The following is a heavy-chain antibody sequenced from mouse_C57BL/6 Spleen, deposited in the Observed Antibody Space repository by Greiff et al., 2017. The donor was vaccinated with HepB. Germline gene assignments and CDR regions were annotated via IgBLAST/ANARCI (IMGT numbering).Heavy chain of an antibody. CDR3: ARPQDGYYFFDY. CDR1: GYTFTDYY. Sequence: EVQLQQSGPELVKPGASVKISCKASGYTFTDYYMNWVKQSHGKSLEWIGDINPNNGGTSYNQKFKGKATLTVDKSSSTAYMELRSLTSEDSAVYYGARPQDGYYFFDYWGQGTTLTVSS. D-gene: IGHD1-1*01. J-gene: IGHJ2*01. CDR2: INPNNGGT. V-gene: IGHV1-26*01.